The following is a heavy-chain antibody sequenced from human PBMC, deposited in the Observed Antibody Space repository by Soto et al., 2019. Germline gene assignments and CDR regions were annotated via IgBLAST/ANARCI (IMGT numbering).Heavy chain of an antibody. CDR2: IYYDGRNE. J-gene: IGHJ6*04. CDR1: GFSFRSYG. CDR3: ARDGLTGYGLDI. V-gene: IGHV3-33*08. Sequence: GRSLRHSSVAFGFSFRSYGMQRVRQDPGKGLGWVAVIYYDGRNEYYADSVKGRFTISRGNSKNTLHLQMNSLRDEDTGVYYCARDGLTGYGLDIWGEGTTVTVSS. D-gene: IGHD3-9*01.